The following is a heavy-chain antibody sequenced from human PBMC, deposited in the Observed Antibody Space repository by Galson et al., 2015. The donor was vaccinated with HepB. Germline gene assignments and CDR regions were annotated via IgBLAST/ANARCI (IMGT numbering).Heavy chain of an antibody. Sequence: SLRLSCAASGFTFSDSPLTWVRQAPGKGLEWLSAVSASGEITFYADSVKGRFTVSRDNSKNTLYLQMGSLRTEDTAVYYCAKVQVDNTGMCLNDWGQGTLVTVS. CDR2: VSASGEIT. CDR1: GFTFSDSP. J-gene: IGHJ4*02. CDR3: AKVQVDNTGMCLND. D-gene: IGHD5/OR15-5a*01. V-gene: IGHV3-23*01.